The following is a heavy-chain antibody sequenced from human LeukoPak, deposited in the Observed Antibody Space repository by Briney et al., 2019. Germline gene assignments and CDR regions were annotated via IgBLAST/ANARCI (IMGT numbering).Heavy chain of an antibody. CDR2: VYHSGGI. V-gene: IGHV4-39*01. CDR3: ARQRAHGTWAFDY. CDR1: RGSISSRSDY. J-gene: IGHJ4*02. Sequence: SETLSLTCTVSRGSISSRSDYWWAWIRQPPGQGLEWIGSVYHSGGIYYNPSLKSRLTISVDTSKDHFSLNLASVTAADMAVYYCARQRAHGTWAFDYWGQGTLLTVSS. D-gene: IGHD1-26*01.